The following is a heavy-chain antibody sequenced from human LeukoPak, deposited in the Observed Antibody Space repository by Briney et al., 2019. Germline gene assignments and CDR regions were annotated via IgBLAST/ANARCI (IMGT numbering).Heavy chain of an antibody. V-gene: IGHV1-2*04. D-gene: IGHD2-2*01. Sequence: APVKVSCKASGYTFTGYYMHWVRQAPGQGLEWMGWINPNSGGTNYAQKFQGWVTMTRDTSISTAYMELSRLRSDDTAVYYCARNYCSSTSCQGWDAFDIWGQGTMVTASS. CDR1: GYTFTGYY. CDR3: ARNYCSSTSCQGWDAFDI. J-gene: IGHJ3*02. CDR2: INPNSGGT.